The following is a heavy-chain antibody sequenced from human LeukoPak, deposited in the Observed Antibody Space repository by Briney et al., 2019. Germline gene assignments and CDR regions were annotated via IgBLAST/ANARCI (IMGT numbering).Heavy chain of an antibody. V-gene: IGHV3-7*01. Sequence: GGSLRLSCEASGFTFSTYEMNWVRQTPGKGLEWVANIKQDGSEKYYVDSVKGRFTISRDNAKNSLYLQMNSLRAEDTAVYYCARDAVQQLTWYYYYYMDVWGKGTTVTVSS. D-gene: IGHD6-6*01. CDR2: IKQDGSEK. CDR1: GFTFSTYE. J-gene: IGHJ6*03. CDR3: ARDAVQQLTWYYYYYMDV.